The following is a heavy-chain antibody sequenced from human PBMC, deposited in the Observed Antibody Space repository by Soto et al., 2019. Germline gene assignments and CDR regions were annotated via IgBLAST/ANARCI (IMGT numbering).Heavy chain of an antibody. CDR1: GGSISSGGYY. Sequence: QVQLQESGPGLVKPSQTLSLTCTVSGGSISSGGYYWSWIRQHPGKGLEWIGYLNYSGSTYYNPSLKSRVTISVDPSKNQFSLKLSSVTAAYTAVYYCASATEVSPSWDVWGQGTTVTVSS. CDR2: LNYSGST. CDR3: ASATEVSPSWDV. J-gene: IGHJ6*02. V-gene: IGHV4-31*03.